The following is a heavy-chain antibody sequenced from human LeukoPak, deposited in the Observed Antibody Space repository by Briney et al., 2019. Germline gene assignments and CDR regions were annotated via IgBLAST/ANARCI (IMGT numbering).Heavy chain of an antibody. J-gene: IGHJ4*02. CDR2: IRYDGSNK. CDR1: GFTFSSYG. D-gene: IGHD5-18*01. CDR3: AKDSPIQLWIFDY. V-gene: IGHV3-30*02. Sequence: GGSLRLSCAASGFTFSSYGMHWVRQAPGKGLEWVAFIRYDGSNKYYADSVKGRFTISRDNSKNTLYLQMNSLRAEDTAVYYCAKDSPIQLWIFDYWGQGTLVTVSS.